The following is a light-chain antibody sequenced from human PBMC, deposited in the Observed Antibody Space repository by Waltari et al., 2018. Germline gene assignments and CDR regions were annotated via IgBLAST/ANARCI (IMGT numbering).Light chain of an antibody. V-gene: IGKV1-33*01. J-gene: IGKJ4*01. Sequence: DIEMTQSPSTLSASLGDRATITCQASQDIRKNLNWFQQKPGKAPQVLIFDASNSQAAVPSRFSGSGSGTDFAFTISSLQPEDIGTYYCQQYANLPLTFGGGTRVEIK. CDR1: QDIRKN. CDR2: DAS. CDR3: QQYANLPLT.